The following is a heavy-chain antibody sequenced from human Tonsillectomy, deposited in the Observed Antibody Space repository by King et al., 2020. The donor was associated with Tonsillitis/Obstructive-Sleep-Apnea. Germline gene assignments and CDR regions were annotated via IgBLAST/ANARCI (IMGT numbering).Heavy chain of an antibody. Sequence: VQLQQWGAGLLKPSETLSLTCAVYGGSFSGYYWSWIRQPPGKGLEWIGEINHSGSTNYNPSLKSRVTISVDTSKNQFSLKLSSVTAADTAGYYCARAARLLIRVSYYDYMDVWGKGTTVTVSS. J-gene: IGHJ6*03. CDR3: ARAARLLIRVSYYDYMDV. V-gene: IGHV4-34*01. D-gene: IGHD3-3*01. CDR1: GGSFSGYY. CDR2: INHSGST.